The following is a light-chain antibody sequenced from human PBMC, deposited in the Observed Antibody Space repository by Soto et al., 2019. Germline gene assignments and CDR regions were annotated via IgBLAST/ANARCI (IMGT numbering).Light chain of an antibody. CDR1: QNISSY. V-gene: IGKV1-39*01. J-gene: IGKJ1*01. CDR2: AAS. CDR3: QQSYSTPWT. Sequence: DIQMTQSPSSLSASVGDRVTITCRASQNISSYLNWYQQKPGKAPKLLIYAASSLQSGVPSRFSGSGSGTDFTLTISSLQHEDFATYYCQQSYSTPWTFGQGTKVEIK.